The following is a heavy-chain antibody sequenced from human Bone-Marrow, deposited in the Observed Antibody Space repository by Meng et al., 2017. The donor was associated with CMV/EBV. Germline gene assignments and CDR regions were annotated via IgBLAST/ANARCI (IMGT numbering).Heavy chain of an antibody. CDR1: GFIFDDYA. V-gene: IGHV3-9*01. Sequence: SLKISCAATGFIFDDYAMHWVRQAPGRGLEWVSSISWNSGSIAYADSAKGRFTISRDNAKNSVYLQMNSLRAEDTAVYYGARQMGDLWSGLSSFDYGGQGTLVTVSS. CDR2: ISWNSGSI. D-gene: IGHD3-3*01. CDR3: ARQMGDLWSGLSSFDY. J-gene: IGHJ4*02.